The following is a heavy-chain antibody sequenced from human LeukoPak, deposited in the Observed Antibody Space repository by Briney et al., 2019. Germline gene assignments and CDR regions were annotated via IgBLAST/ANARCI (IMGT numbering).Heavy chain of an antibody. CDR2: ISYDGSNK. Sequence: GGSLRLSCAASGFTFSSYAMHWVRQAPGKGLEWVAVISYDGSNKYYADSVKGRFTISRDNSKNTLYLQMNSLRAEDTAVYYCARPQFGGVFDAFDIWGQGTMVTVSS. D-gene: IGHD3-16*01. CDR3: ARPQFGGVFDAFDI. J-gene: IGHJ3*02. CDR1: GFTFSSYA. V-gene: IGHV3-30-3*01.